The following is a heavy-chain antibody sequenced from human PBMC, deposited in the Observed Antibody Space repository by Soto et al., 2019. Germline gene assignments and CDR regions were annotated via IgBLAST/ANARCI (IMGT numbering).Heavy chain of an antibody. V-gene: IGHV4-34*01. J-gene: IGHJ3*02. Sequence: PQTFSHTCAGYGGSSSGSYWSWIRQPPGKDMEWIGEITPSASTNYNTSLKSRVTISVDTSKNQFSLKLSSVTAADTAVYYCARKWLLRTSNAFDIWFQRTRVNAS. D-gene: IGHD3-22*01. CDR3: ARKWLLRTSNAFDI. CDR2: ITPSAST. CDR1: GGSSSGSY.